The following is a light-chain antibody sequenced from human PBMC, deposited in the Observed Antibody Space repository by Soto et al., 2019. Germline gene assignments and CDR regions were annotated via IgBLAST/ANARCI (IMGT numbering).Light chain of an antibody. CDR2: HTS. Sequence: EIVLTQSPDSLSLSPGDRATLSCRASQSVGGHLAWYQQRPGQAPRLLILHTSVTATGIPARFSGSGSGTDLTLTITSLEPEDSAVYYCQQRHIWPLTFGGGTRLEIK. CDR3: QQRHIWPLT. CDR1: QSVGGH. V-gene: IGKV3-11*01. J-gene: IGKJ4*01.